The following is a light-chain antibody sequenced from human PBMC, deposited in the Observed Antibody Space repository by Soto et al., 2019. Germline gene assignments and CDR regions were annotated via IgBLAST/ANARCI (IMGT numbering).Light chain of an antibody. V-gene: IGKV3-20*01. CDR3: QQYDTSPMYT. CDR1: QSVSSSY. CDR2: GAS. Sequence: EIVLTQSPGTLSLSPGERATLSCRASQSVSSSYLAWYQQKPGQAPRLLIYGASSRATGIPDRFSGSGSGTDFTLNISRLEPEDFAVYYCQQYDTSPMYTFGQGTKLEIK. J-gene: IGKJ2*01.